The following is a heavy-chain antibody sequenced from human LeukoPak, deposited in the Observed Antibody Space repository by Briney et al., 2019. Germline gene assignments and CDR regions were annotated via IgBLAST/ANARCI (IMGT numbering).Heavy chain of an antibody. V-gene: IGHV4-34*01. CDR1: GGSFSGYY. Sequence: KTSETLSLTCAVYGGSFSGYYWSWIRQPPGKGLEWIGEINHSGSTNYNPSLKSRVTISVDTSKNQFSLKLSSETAADTAVYYCARGPTLLWFGELRIKPYYFDYWGQGTLVTVSS. CDR2: INHSGST. D-gene: IGHD3-10*01. CDR3: ARGPTLLWFGELRIKPYYFDY. J-gene: IGHJ4*02.